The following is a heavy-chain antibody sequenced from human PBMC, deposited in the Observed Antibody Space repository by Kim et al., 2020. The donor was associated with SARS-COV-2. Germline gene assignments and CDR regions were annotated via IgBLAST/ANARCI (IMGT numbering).Heavy chain of an antibody. J-gene: IGHJ4*02. V-gene: IGHV4-39*01. CDR3: ASLPVYLSSYEDVGLIVY. Sequence: SETLSLTCTVSGGSISSSSYYWGWIRQPPGKGLEWIGSIYYSGSTYYNPSLKSRVTISVDTSKNQFSLKLSSVTAADTAVDYCASLPVYLSSYEDVGLIVYWGQGTLVTVSS. CDR1: GGSISSSSYY. CDR2: IYYSGST. D-gene: IGHD5-12*01.